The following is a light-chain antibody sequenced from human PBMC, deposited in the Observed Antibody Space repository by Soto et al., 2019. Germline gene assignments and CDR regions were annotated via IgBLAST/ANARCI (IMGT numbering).Light chain of an antibody. CDR1: QSIGPW. CDR3: QHYNRYSAT. J-gene: IGKJ1*01. CDR2: QAS. Sequence: DIQMTQSPSTLSASVGDRVXXXXXASQSIGPWLAWYQQKPGKVPKLLIYQASILESGVPLRFSGSASGTEFTLTINSLQPDDFATYYCQHYNRYSATFGQGTKVDIK. V-gene: IGKV1-5*03.